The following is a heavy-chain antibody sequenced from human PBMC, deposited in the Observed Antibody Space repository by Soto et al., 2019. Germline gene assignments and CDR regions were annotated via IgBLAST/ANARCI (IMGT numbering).Heavy chain of an antibody. CDR2: IYWDDEK. Sequence: QITLKESGPTLLKPTQTLTLTCTLSGFSLNSSGVAVGWIRQPPGKVLEWLALIYWDDEKRYSPSVKSRLTIPKDTSNNQVVLTITNMDPVDTATYYCARKDRGYGLNGFDIWGQGTMVTVSS. D-gene: IGHD5-12*01. CDR3: ARKDRGYGLNGFDI. J-gene: IGHJ3*02. CDR1: GFSLNSSGVA. V-gene: IGHV2-5*02.